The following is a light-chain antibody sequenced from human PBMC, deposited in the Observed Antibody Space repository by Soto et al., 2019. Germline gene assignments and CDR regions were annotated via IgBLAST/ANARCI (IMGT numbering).Light chain of an antibody. V-gene: IGKV3-20*01. Sequence: EIVLTQSPGTLSLSPGERATLSCRASQSVDSVYLTWYQQKPGQAPRLLIYGASTRAAGIPSRFSGSGSGPDFTLTISSLEPDDFALYYCQQYDTSPPLYTFGQGTKLEFK. CDR3: QQYDTSPPLYT. J-gene: IGKJ2*01. CDR2: GAS. CDR1: QSVDSVY.